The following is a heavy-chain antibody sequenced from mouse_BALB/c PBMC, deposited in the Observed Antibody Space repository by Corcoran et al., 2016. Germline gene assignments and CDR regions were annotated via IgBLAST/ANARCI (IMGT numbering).Heavy chain of an antibody. J-gene: IGHJ3*01. D-gene: IGHD1-1*01. CDR3: AITTVVATPFAY. CDR1: GYSFNGYS. V-gene: IGHV1-19*01. Sequence: EVQLQQCGSELVKHGASMKMACRAAGYSFNGYSRNWMKQGHGKNLEWIGLINPYNGGTSYNQKFKGKATLTVDKSSSTAYLELLSLTSEDSAVYYCAITTVVATPFAYWGQGTLVTVSA. CDR2: INPYNGGT.